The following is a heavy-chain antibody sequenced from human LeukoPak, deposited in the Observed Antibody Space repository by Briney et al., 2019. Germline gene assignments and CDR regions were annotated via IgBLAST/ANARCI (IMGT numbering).Heavy chain of an antibody. D-gene: IGHD1-20*01. CDR1: GFTFSSYT. V-gene: IGHV3-21*01. CDR3: ARARNWNYFDY. J-gene: IGHJ4*02. CDR2: ISSGSSYI. Sequence: GGSLRLSCAASGFTFSSYTMNWVRQAPGKGLEWVSSISSGSSYIYYRDSLKGRFTISRDNANNSLYLQMDSLRAEDTAIYYCARARNWNYFDYWGQGTLVTVSS.